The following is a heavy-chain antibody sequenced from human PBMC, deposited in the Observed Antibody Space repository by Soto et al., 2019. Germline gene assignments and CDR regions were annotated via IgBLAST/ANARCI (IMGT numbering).Heavy chain of an antibody. D-gene: IGHD3-3*01. V-gene: IGHV4-39*01. CDR2: IYYSWST. CDR3: ARLKSQRWSQKPEGWFDP. J-gene: IGHJ5*02. CDR1: AGSLSSSSYS. Sequence: SETRWLPCTVSAGSLSSSSYSWGWIRQPPWKGLEWIGSIYYSWSTYYNPSLKSRVPISVHTSKDQLSLKLSSETDEDTSVYYRARLKSQRWSQKPEGWFDPCGDGTLVT.